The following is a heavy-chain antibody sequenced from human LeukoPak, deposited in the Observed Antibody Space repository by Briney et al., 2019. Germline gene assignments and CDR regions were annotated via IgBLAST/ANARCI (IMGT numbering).Heavy chain of an antibody. CDR3: ARAAGGTSRDY. CDR2: IKDDGSDK. D-gene: IGHD1-26*01. CDR1: GFTFSAYW. V-gene: IGHV3-7*01. Sequence: GGSLRLSCAASGFTFSAYWMSWVRQAPGKGLEWVANIKDDGSDKSYVDSVKGRFTISRDNAKNSLYLQMNSLRDDDTAVYYCARAAGGTSRDYWGQGTLVTVSS. J-gene: IGHJ4*02.